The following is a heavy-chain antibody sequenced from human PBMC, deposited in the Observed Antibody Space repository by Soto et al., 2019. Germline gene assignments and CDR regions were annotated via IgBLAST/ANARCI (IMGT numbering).Heavy chain of an antibody. CDR2: ISSSGSTI. CDR1: GFTFSSYE. CDR3: ARGRQLWSQYYFDY. V-gene: IGHV3-48*03. Sequence: GGSLRLSCAASGFTFSSYEMNWVRQAPGKGLEWVSYISSSGSTIYYADSVKGRFTISRDNAKNSLYLQMNSLRAEDTAVYYCARGRQLWSQYYFDYWGQGTLVTVSS. D-gene: IGHD5-18*01. J-gene: IGHJ4*02.